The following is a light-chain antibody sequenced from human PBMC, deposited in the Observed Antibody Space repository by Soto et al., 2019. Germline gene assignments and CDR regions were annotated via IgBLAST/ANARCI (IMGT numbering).Light chain of an antibody. J-gene: IGLJ1*01. CDR3: CSYAGSPRYV. CDR2: DVS. CDR1: SSDVGRYNY. V-gene: IGLV2-11*01. Sequence: QSALTQPRSVSGSPGQSVTISCTGTSSDVGRYNYVSWYQQQPGKAPKVMIYDVSERPSGVPDRFSGSKSGNTASLTISGLQAEDEADYYCCSYAGSPRYVFGTGTKVTVL.